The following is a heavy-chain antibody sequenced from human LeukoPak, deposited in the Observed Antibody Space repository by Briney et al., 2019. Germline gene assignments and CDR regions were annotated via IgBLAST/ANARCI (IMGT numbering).Heavy chain of an antibody. CDR1: GDSIRNNY. CDR3: ARFPRY. J-gene: IGHJ4*02. D-gene: IGHD6-6*01. CDR2: IYDSGSTNYT. V-gene: IGHV4-59*01. Sequence: SETLSLTCTVSGDSIRNNYWSWIRQPPGKGLEWIGYIYDSGSTNYTNYNPPLKSRVTISADTSKNQFSLEVNSVTAADTAVYYCARFPRYWGQGTLVTVSS.